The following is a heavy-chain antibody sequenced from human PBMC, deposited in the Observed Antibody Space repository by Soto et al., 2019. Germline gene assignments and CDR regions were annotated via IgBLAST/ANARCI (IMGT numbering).Heavy chain of an antibody. CDR2: IYYSGST. D-gene: IGHD3-22*01. J-gene: IGHJ4*02. CDR1: GGSISSGGYY. V-gene: IGHV4-31*03. CDR3: ARAPRYDSSGYYFVYYFDY. Sequence: QVQLQESGPGLVKPSQTLSLTCTVSGGSISSGGYYWSWIRQHPGKGLEWIGYIYYSGSTYYNPSLKIRVTISVDTSKNQFSLKLSSVTAADTAVYYCARAPRYDSSGYYFVYYFDYWGQGTLVTVSS.